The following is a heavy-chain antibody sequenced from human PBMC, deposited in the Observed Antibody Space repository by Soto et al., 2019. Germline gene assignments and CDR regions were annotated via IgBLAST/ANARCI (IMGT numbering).Heavy chain of an antibody. V-gene: IGHV1-69*13. CDR1: GGTFSSYA. J-gene: IGHJ4*02. CDR3: ARALPEATHGVWYVDY. CDR2: IIPIFGTA. D-gene: IGHD2-8*01. Sequence: GASVKVSCKASGGTFSSYAISWVRQTPGQGLEWMGGIIPIFGTANYAQKFQGRVTITADESTSTAYMELSSLRSEDTAVYYCARALPEATHGVWYVDYWGQGTLVTVSS.